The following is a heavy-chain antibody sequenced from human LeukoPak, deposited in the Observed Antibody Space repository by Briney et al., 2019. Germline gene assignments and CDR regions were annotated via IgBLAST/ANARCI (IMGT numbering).Heavy chain of an antibody. D-gene: IGHD2-2*01. CDR3: ARSLRRIVVVPAAVSDY. CDR2: INPNSGGT. V-gene: IGHV1-2*02. J-gene: IGHJ4*02. Sequence: ASVKVSCKASGYTFTGYYMHWVRQAPGQGLEWMGWINPNSGGTNYAQKFQGRVTMTRDTSISTAYMELSRLRSDDTAVYCCARSLRRIVVVPAAVSDYWGQGTLVTVSS. CDR1: GYTFTGYY.